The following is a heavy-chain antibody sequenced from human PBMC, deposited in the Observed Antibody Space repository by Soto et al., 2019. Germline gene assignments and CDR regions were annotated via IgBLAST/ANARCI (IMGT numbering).Heavy chain of an antibody. V-gene: IGHV3-23*01. CDR1: GFTFSSYA. CDR3: AKDSNPITFGGVIVIRHAFDI. Sequence: GSLRLSCAASGFTFSSYAMSWVRQAPGKGLEWVSAISGSGGSTYYADSVKGRFTISRDNSKNTLYLQMNSLRAEDTAVYYCAKDSNPITFGGVIVIRHAFDIWGQGTMVTVSS. J-gene: IGHJ3*02. CDR2: ISGSGGST. D-gene: IGHD3-16*02.